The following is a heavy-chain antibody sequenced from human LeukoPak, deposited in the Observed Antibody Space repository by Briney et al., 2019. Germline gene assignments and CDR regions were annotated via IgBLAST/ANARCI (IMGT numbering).Heavy chain of an antibody. CDR3: AGPGLANWFDP. D-gene: IGHD3/OR15-3a*01. CDR2: IYYSGNT. J-gene: IGHJ5*02. Sequence: SETLSLTCTVSGVSISSSNSYWGWIRQPPGKGLEWIGSIYYSGNTYYNPSLKSRVTISVDTSKNQFSLKLSSVAAADTAVYYCAGPGLANWFDPWGQGTLVTVSS. CDR1: GVSISSSNSY. V-gene: IGHV4-39*07.